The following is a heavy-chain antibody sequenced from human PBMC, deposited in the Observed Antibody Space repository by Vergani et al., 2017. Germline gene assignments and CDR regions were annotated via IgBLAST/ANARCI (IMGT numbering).Heavy chain of an antibody. V-gene: IGHV4-31*03. J-gene: IGHJ5*02. CDR3: ARRRFSTSGWFDP. CDR2: IYYSGST. D-gene: IGHD6-6*01. CDR1: GGSISRGGYY. Sequence: QVQLQESGPGLVKPSQTLSLTCTVSGGSISRGGYYWSWIRQHPGKGLEWIGYIYYSGSTYYNPSLKSRVTISVDTSKNQFSLKLSSVTAADTAVYYCARRRFSTSGWFDPWGQGTLVTVSS.